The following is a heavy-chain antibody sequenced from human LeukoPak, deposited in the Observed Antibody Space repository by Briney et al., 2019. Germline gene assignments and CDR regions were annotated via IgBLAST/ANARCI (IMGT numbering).Heavy chain of an antibody. CDR3: AKGDDILTGYLSYFDY. V-gene: IGHV3-23*01. J-gene: IGHJ4*02. D-gene: IGHD3-9*01. Sequence: PGGSLRLSCAASGFTFRTYAMNWVRQAPGKGLEWVSGISGSGDNTYYADSVKGRFTISRDNSKNTLYLQMNSLRAEDTAVYYCAKGDDILTGYLSYFDYWGQGTLVPVSS. CDR2: ISGSGDNT. CDR1: GFTFRTYA.